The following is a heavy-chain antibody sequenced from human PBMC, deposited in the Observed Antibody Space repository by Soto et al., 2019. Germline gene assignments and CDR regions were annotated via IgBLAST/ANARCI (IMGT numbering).Heavy chain of an antibody. CDR3: AGRGVLPAY. CDR2: ISADNGVT. CDR1: GYTFTNYG. D-gene: IGHD3-10*01. V-gene: IGHV1-18*01. J-gene: IGHJ4*02. Sequence: QVQLVQSGTEVKKPGASVKVSCKASGYTFTNYGITWVRQAPGQGLEWMGWISADNGVTNYAQKLQGRVTMTTDTATSTAYLELRNLRSDDTAVYYCAGRGVLPAYWGQGTLVTVSS.